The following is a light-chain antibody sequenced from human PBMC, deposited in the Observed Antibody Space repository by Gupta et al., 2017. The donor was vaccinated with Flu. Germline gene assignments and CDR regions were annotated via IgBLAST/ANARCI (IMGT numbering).Light chain of an antibody. CDR2: NDS. Sequence: GQTARITCYGDAWSKQYAHWYQQKPGQAPMLMICNDSERPSGIPERFSGSSSGNTVTLTISGVQAEDEADYYWKSEAYSGSDEVFGGGTKLTVL. CDR3: KSEAYSGSDEV. CDR1: AWSKQY. V-gene: IGLV3-25*03. J-gene: IGLJ3*02.